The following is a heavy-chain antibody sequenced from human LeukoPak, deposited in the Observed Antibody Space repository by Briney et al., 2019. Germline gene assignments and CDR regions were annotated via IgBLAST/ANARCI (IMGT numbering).Heavy chain of an antibody. CDR3: AKGLYHYAMDV. Sequence: GGSLRLSCAASGFTFSSYAMTWVRQAPGKGLDWVSAIGNSGGSTYYADSVKGRFTISRDNSKNTLYLQMSSLRAEDTAVYYCAKGLYHYAMDVWGQGTAVTVSS. V-gene: IGHV3-23*01. J-gene: IGHJ6*02. CDR1: GFTFSSYA. CDR2: IGNSGGST.